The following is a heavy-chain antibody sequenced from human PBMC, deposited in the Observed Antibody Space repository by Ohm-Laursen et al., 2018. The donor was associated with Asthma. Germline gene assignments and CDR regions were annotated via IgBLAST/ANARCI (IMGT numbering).Heavy chain of an antibody. J-gene: IGHJ5*02. V-gene: IGHV1-69*13. CDR3: AREYYDILTGYTSDGNWFDP. CDR2: IIPIFGTA. Sequence: ASVKVSCKASGGTFSSYAISWVRQAPGQGLEWMGGIIPIFGTANYAQKFQGRVTITADESTSTAYMELSSLRSEDTAVYYCAREYYDILTGYTSDGNWFDPWGQGTLVTVSS. CDR1: GGTFSSYA. D-gene: IGHD3-9*01.